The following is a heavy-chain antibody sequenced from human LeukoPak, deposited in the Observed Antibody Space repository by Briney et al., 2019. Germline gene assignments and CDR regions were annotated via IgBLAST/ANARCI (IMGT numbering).Heavy chain of an antibody. J-gene: IGHJ6*03. CDR2: INSVGSST. V-gene: IGHV3-74*01. Sequence: GGSLRLSCAASGFTFSSYWMHWVRQAPGKGLVWVSRINSVGSSTSYADSVKGRFTISRDNAKNTLYLQMNSLRAEDTAVYYCASSRGSYYYYMDVWGKGTTVTVSS. D-gene: IGHD2-2*01. CDR3: ASSRGSYYYYMDV. CDR1: GFTFSSYW.